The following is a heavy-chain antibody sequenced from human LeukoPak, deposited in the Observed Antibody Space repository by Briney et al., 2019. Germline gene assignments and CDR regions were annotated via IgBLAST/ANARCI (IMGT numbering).Heavy chain of an antibody. CDR1: GYTFTSYG. D-gene: IGHD2-2*01. Sequence: ASVKVSCKASGYTFTSYGISWVRQAPGRGLEWMGWISAYNGNTNYAQKLQGRVTMTTDTSTSTAYMELRSLRSDDTAVYYCARVRGWDIVVVPAAHPYYYYGMDVWGKGTTVTVSS. CDR3: ARVRGWDIVVVPAAHPYYYYGMDV. V-gene: IGHV1-18*04. CDR2: ISAYNGNT. J-gene: IGHJ6*04.